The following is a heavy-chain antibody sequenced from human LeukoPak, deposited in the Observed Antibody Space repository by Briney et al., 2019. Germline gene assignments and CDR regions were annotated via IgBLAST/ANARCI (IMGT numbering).Heavy chain of an antibody. V-gene: IGHV3-21*01. CDR3: ARRIAAAGLPFDY. D-gene: IGHD6-13*01. Sequence: PGGSLRLSCAASGFTFSSYSMNWVRQAPGKGLEWVSSISSSSSYIYYADSVKGRFTISRDNAKNSLYLQMNSLRAEDTAVYYCARRIAAAGLPFDYWGQGTLVTVSS. J-gene: IGHJ4*02. CDR2: ISSSSSYI. CDR1: GFTFSSYS.